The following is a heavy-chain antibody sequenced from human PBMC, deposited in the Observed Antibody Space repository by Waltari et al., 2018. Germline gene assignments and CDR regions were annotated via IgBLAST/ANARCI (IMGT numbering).Heavy chain of an antibody. CDR2: ISSSSSTI. V-gene: IGHV3-48*01. D-gene: IGHD3-3*01. J-gene: IGHJ5*02. CDR3: ARARFQYNWFDP. CDR1: GFTFSSYS. Sequence: EVQLVESGGGLVQPGGSLRLSCAAFGFTFSSYSMNWVRQAPGKGLEWVSYISSSSSTIYYAGSVKGRFTISRDNAKNSLYLQMNSLRAEDTAVYYCARARFQYNWFDPWGQGTLVTVSS.